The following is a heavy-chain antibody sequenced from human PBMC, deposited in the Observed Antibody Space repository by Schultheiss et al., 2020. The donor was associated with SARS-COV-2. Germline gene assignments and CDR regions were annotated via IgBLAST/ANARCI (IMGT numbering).Heavy chain of an antibody. J-gene: IGHJ6*03. D-gene: IGHD3-3*01. CDR1: GGSFSGYY. V-gene: IGHV4-34*01. CDR3: ARDTPLYDFWSGYYVSSYYYYYMDV. Sequence: SQTLSLTCAVYGGSFSGYYWSWIRQPPGKGLEWIGEINHSGSTNYNPSLKSRVTISVDTSKNQFSLKLSSVTAADTAVYYCARDTPLYDFWSGYYVSSYYYYYMDVWGKGTTVTVSS. CDR2: INHSGST.